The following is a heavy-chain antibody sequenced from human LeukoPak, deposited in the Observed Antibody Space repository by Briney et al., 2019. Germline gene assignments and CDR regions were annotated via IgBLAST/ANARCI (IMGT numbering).Heavy chain of an antibody. Sequence: GGSLRLSCAASGFTFSNYAMHWVRQAPGKGLEWVAGISYDGNNKYYADSVKRRFTISRDNSKNTLYLQMTSLRAEDTAMYSCARGPLGYCSGSTCSNFDFWGQGTRVTVSS. CDR1: GFTFSNYA. J-gene: IGHJ4*02. CDR2: ISYDGNNK. V-gene: IGHV3-30-3*01. D-gene: IGHD2-15*01. CDR3: ARGPLGYCSGSTCSNFDF.